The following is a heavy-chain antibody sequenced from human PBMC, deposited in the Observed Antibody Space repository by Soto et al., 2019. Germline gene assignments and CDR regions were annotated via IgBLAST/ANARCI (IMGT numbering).Heavy chain of an antibody. J-gene: IGHJ4*02. Sequence: QVQLVESGGGVVQPGRSLRLSCAASGFTFSSYAMHWVRQAPGKGLEWVAVISYDGSNKYYADSVKGRFTISRDNSKNTLYLQMNSLRAEDSAVYYCARDGRISSGWPACYFDYWGQGTLVTVSS. V-gene: IGHV3-30-3*01. D-gene: IGHD6-19*01. CDR2: ISYDGSNK. CDR1: GFTFSSYA. CDR3: ARDGRISSGWPACYFDY.